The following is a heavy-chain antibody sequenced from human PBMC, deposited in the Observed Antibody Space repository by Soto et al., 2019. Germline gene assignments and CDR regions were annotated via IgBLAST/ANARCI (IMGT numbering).Heavy chain of an antibody. V-gene: IGHV1-46*01. CDR1: GYTFTSYY. Sequence: ASVXVSCKASGYTFTSYYMHWVRQAPGQGLEWMGIINPSGGSTSYAQKFQGRVTMTRDTSTSTVYMELSSLRSEDTAVYYCARDRQWLINYYSGLDVWGEGTTVTVSS. J-gene: IGHJ6*04. CDR2: INPSGGST. D-gene: IGHD6-19*01. CDR3: ARDRQWLINYYSGLDV.